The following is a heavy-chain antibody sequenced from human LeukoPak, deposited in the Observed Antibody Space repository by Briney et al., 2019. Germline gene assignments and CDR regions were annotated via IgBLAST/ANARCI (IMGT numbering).Heavy chain of an antibody. CDR1: GDTINKYF. V-gene: IGHV4-59*01. CDR2: ISHSGKN. D-gene: IGHD1-1*01. Sequence: SETLSLTCTVSGDTINKYFWSWLRQSPGKGLEWIGYISHSGKNNYHPSLKSRVTISLDKSNNQYSLRLSSVTAADTAVYYCARAGPENLNWRYYIYFWGQRILVTVSS. J-gene: IGHJ4*02. CDR3: ARAGPENLNWRYYIYF.